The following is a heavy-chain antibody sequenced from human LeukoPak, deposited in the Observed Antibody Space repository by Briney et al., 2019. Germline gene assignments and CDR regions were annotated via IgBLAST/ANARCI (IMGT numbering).Heavy chain of an antibody. D-gene: IGHD2-2*01. CDR2: IYTSGST. V-gene: IGHV4-4*07. CDR1: GDSISSYY. Sequence: PSETLSLTCTVSGDSISSYYWSWIRQPAGKGLEWIGRIYTSGSTNYNPSLKSRVTMSVDTSKNQFSLKLSSVTAADTAVYYCARDTDCSSTSCFPYYYYYMDVWGKGTTVTVSS. CDR3: ARDTDCSSTSCFPYYYYYMDV. J-gene: IGHJ6*03.